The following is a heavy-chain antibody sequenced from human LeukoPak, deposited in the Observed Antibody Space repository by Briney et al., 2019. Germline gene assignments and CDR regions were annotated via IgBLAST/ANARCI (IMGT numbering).Heavy chain of an antibody. V-gene: IGHV1-46*01. J-gene: IGHJ4*02. D-gene: IGHD2-15*01. CDR3: APSVRSGGSYYFDY. CDR2: INPSDGST. CDR1: GDSLTKYY. Sequence: VASVTVSCTASGDSLTKYYIHWVRRAPGQGLEWMGIINPSDGSTTYTQKFQGRVTMTTDTSTSTVNMELSSLRSEDTAVYYCAPSVRSGGSYYFDYGGQGTLVTVS.